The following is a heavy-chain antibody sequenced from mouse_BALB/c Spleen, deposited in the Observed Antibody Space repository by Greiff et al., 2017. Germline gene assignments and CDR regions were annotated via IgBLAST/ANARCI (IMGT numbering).Heavy chain of an antibody. D-gene: IGHD2-14*01. J-gene: IGHJ2*01. Sequence: VQLQQSAAELARPGASVKMSCKASGYTFTSYTMHWVKQRPGQGLEWIGYINPSSGYTEYNQKFKDKTTLTADKSSSTAYMQLSSLTSEDSAVYYCAREGGYDPYYFDYWGQGTTLTVSS. V-gene: IGHV1-4*02. CDR1: GYTFTSYT. CDR3: AREGGYDPYYFDY. CDR2: INPSSGYT.